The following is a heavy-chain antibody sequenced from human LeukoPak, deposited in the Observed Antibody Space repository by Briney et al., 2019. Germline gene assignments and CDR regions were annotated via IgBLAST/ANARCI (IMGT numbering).Heavy chain of an antibody. CDR1: GYTFTGYY. CDR2: INPNSGGT. CDR3: ARDQGEMATIPDY. V-gene: IGHV1-2*02. Sequence: ASLKVSCKASGYTFTGYYMYWVRQTPGQGLEWMGWINPNSGGTNYAQKFQGRVTMTRDTSIATAYMELSRLRSDDTAVYYCARDQGEMATIPDYWGQGTLVTVSS. D-gene: IGHD5-24*01. J-gene: IGHJ4*02.